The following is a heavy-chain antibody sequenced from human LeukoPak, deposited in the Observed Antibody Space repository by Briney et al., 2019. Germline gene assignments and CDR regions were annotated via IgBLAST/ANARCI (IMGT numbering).Heavy chain of an antibody. D-gene: IGHD2-2*01. CDR1: GFTFSSYA. V-gene: IGHV3-23*01. CDR3: AKEVVPAANYYYYYYMDV. Sequence: GGSLRLSCAASGFTFSSYAMSWVGQAAGKGREWGSAISGSGGSTYYAASVKGRFTISRDNSKNTLYLQMNSLRAEDTAVYYCAKEVVPAANYYYYYYMDVWGKGTTVTVSS. CDR2: ISGSGGST. J-gene: IGHJ6*03.